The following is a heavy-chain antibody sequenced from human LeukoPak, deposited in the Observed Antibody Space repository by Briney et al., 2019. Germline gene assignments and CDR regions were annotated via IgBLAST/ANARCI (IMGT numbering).Heavy chain of an antibody. CDR1: GGSIRYYY. V-gene: IGHV4-59*01. D-gene: IGHD2-15*01. CDR2: IYYNGST. Sequence: SEILSRNCTVSGGSIRYYYWSWIRQSPGKGLEWIGYIYYNGSTNYNPSLKSRVTISVDMSKNQFSLKMSSVTAADTAVYYCARKGGLFDYWGQGRLVTVSS. J-gene: IGHJ4*02. CDR3: ARKGGLFDY.